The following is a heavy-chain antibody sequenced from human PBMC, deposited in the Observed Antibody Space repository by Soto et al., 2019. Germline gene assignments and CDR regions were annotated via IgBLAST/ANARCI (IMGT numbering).Heavy chain of an antibody. J-gene: IGHJ3*01. D-gene: IGHD1-1*01. CDR2: INHDGRNT. V-gene: IGHV3-74*01. CDR3: ARDDVDTTSAV. Sequence: EVQLVESGGALVQPGGSLRLSCAGSGFSFSNYWIHWVRQVPGKGLVWVSCINHDGRNTRYADSVKGRYTISRDNTKNIVFLQMNSLRAEDTAVHYCARDDVDTTSAVWGQGTTVTVSS. CDR1: GFSFSNYW.